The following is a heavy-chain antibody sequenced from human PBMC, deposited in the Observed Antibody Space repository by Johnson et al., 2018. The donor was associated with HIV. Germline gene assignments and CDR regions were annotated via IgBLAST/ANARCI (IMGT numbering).Heavy chain of an antibody. V-gene: IGHV3-66*01. CDR3: ARGTPGDYDSSGYYRGSEAFDI. CDR1: GFTVSSNY. J-gene: IGHJ3*02. Sequence: VQLVESGGGLVQPGGSLRLSCAASGFTVSSNYMSWVRQAPGKGLEWVSVIYSGGSTYYADYVKGRFTISRDNSKNTLYLQMNSLRAEDTAVYYCARGTPGDYDSSGYYRGSEAFDIWGQGTMVTVSS. D-gene: IGHD3-22*01. CDR2: IYSGGST.